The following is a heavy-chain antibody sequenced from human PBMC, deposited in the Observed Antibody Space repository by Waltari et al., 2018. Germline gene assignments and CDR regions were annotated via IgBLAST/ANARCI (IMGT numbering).Heavy chain of an antibody. CDR1: GFSFCTFW. Sequence: EVQLVESGGGLVQSGGSLRLCGGGSGFSFCTFWVHWVRQAPGKGLVWVSRINSVATTTDYADSVRGRFTISRDNDLNTVFLHVTSLRAEDMGVYYCAREAALTNDFDIWGRGTNVTVSS. J-gene: IGHJ3*02. D-gene: IGHD6-25*01. CDR3: AREAALTNDFDI. CDR2: INSVATTT. V-gene: IGHV3-74*01.